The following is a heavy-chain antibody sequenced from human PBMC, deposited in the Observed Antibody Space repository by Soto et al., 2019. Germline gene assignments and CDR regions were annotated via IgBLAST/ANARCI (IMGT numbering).Heavy chain of an antibody. D-gene: IGHD1-1*01. CDR3: AKQQGPGTPYYYAMDV. CDR1: GFTFSSYA. V-gene: IGHV3-23*01. Sequence: GGSLRLSCAASGFTFSSYAMSWVRQAPGNGLEWVSTLSGSGGSTYYAASVKGRFTISRDNSHNTVYLQMNNLRAEDTAVYYCAKQQGPGTPYYYAMDVWGQGTAVTVSS. CDR2: LSGSGGST. J-gene: IGHJ6*02.